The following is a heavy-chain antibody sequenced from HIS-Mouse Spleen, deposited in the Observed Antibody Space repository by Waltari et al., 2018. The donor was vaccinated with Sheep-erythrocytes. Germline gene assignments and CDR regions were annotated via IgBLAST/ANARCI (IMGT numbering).Heavy chain of an antibody. V-gene: IGHV3-23*01. CDR2: ISGSGGST. D-gene: IGHD4-17*01. J-gene: IGHJ4*02. Sequence: EVQLLESGGGLVQPGGSLRLSCAASGFTFSSYAMSWVRQAPGKGLEWVSAISGSGGSTYYADSVKGRFTISRDNSKNTLYLQMNSLRAEDTSVYYCAKQTLRRTYFDYWGQGTLVTVSS. CDR3: AKQTLRRTYFDY. CDR1: GFTFSSYA.